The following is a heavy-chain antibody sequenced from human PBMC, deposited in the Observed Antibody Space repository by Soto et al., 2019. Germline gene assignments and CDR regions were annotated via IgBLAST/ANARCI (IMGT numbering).Heavy chain of an antibody. D-gene: IGHD4-4*01. J-gene: IGHJ6*02. CDR2: IYYSGGT. CDR1: GGSISSSSYY. V-gene: IGHV4-39*01. CDR3: ARQYGYSNCVGYCGMDV. Sequence: QLQLQESGPGLMKPSETLSLTCTVSGGSISSSSYYWGWIRQPPGKGLEWMGSIYYSGGTYYNPSLRSRVTISVDTSKNQFSLKLSSVTAADTAVYYCARQYGYSNCVGYCGMDVWGQGTTVTVS.